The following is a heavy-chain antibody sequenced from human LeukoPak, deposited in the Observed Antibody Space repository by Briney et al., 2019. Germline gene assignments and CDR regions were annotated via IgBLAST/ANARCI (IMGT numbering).Heavy chain of an antibody. CDR2: ISAYNGNT. CDR1: GYTFTSYD. Sequence: GASVKVSCKASGYTFTSYDINWVRQAPGQGLEWMGWISAYNGNTNYAQKLQGRVTMTTDTSTSTAYMELRSLRSDDTAVYYCARDAMVRGVLRFDYWGQGTLVTVSS. J-gene: IGHJ4*02. V-gene: IGHV1-18*01. D-gene: IGHD3-10*01. CDR3: ARDAMVRGVLRFDY.